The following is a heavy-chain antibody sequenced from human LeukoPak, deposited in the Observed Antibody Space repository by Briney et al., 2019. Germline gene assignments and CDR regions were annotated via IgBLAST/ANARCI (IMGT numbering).Heavy chain of an antibody. J-gene: IGHJ4*02. V-gene: IGHV3-74*01. CDR3: ARDPPGAHFDY. Sequence: GGSLRLSCAASGFTFSSYWMHWVRQAPGKGLVWVSRINTDGSSTSYADSVKGRFTISRDNAQNSLYLQMNSLRVEDTAVYYCARDPPGAHFDYWGQGTLVTVSS. CDR1: GFTFSSYW. D-gene: IGHD7-27*01. CDR2: INTDGSST.